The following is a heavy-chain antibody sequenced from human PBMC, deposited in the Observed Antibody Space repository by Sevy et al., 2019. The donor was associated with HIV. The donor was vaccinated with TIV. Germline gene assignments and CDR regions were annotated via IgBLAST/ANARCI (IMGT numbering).Heavy chain of an antibody. D-gene: IGHD3-22*01. CDR1: GYSFTSHW. V-gene: IGHV5-51*01. J-gene: IGHJ4*02. CDR3: ATSRSGYFDSSGYYIY. CDR2: IFPDDSET. Sequence: GESLKISCKGSGYSFTSHWIGWVRHMPGKGPEGVGIIFPDDSETRYSPSFQGQVTFSADKSINTAYLQWGSLKASDTAMYYCATSRSGYFDSSGYYIYWGQGTLVTVSS.